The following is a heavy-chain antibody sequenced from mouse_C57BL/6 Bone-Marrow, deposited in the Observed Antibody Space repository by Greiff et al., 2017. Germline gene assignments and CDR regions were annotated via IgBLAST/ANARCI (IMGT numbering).Heavy chain of an antibody. Sequence: VQLQQSGPVLVKPGASVKMSCKASGYTFTDYYMNWVKQSHGKSLEWIGVINPYNGGTSYNQKFKGKATLTVDKSSSTAYMELNSLTSEDSAVYYCARRYYYGSSGDYWGQGTTLTVCS. D-gene: IGHD1-1*01. CDR3: ARRYYYGSSGDY. J-gene: IGHJ2*01. V-gene: IGHV1-19*01. CDR2: INPYNGGT. CDR1: GYTFTDYY.